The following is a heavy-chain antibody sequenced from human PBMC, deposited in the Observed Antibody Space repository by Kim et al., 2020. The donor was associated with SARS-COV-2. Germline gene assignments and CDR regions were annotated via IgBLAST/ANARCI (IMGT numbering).Heavy chain of an antibody. CDR2: IKSDGSDT. Sequence: GGSLRLSCEASGFTFSSYWMNWVRQCPGKGLVWVSRIKSDGSDTHYADSVKGRFTISRDNAKNTLHLQLNSLGVEDTAIYYCARGSFQQGFDPWGKGTLVTVSS. CDR1: GFTFSSYW. V-gene: IGHV3-74*01. CDR3: ARGSFQQGFDP. D-gene: IGHD6-13*01. J-gene: IGHJ5*02.